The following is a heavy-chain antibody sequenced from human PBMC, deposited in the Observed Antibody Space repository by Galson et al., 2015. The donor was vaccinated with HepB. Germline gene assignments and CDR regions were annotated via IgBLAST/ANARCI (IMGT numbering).Heavy chain of an antibody. CDR1: GGSISSSSYY. Sequence: ETLSLTCTVSGGSISSSSYYWGWIRQPPGKGLEWIGSIYYSGSTYYNPSLKSRVTISVDTSKNQFSLKLSSVTAADTAVYYCARHGGYSYGKHLYLFDYWGQGTLVTVSS. D-gene: IGHD5-18*01. V-gene: IGHV4-39*01. CDR2: IYYSGST. J-gene: IGHJ4*02. CDR3: ARHGGYSYGKHLYLFDY.